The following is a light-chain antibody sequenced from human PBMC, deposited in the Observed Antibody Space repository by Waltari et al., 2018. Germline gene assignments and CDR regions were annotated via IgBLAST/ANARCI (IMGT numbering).Light chain of an antibody. J-gene: IGKJ4*01. Sequence: EIVVTQSQATLTVSPEEIATFSCRASQSVSSNLAWYQQKPGQAPRLLIYGATTRATGSPVRFSGSGSGTEFTLTISSLQSEDFAVYYCQQYNNWPYLVWLTFGGGTKVEIK. CDR3: QQYNNWPYLVWLT. CDR1: QSVSSN. CDR2: GAT. V-gene: IGKV3-15*01.